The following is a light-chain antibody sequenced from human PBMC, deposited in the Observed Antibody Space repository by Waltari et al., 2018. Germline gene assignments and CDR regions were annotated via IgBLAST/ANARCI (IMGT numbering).Light chain of an antibody. J-gene: IGLJ2*01. CDR2: QDT. Sequence: SYELTQPPSVSVPPGQTATFTCPGVKLEVKFACWYQRKPGHSPVLVIYQDTKRPSGIPERFSGSNSGNTATLTISGAQATDEADYYCQAWDGSSVVFGGGTILTVL. CDR1: KLEVKF. CDR3: QAWDGSSVV. V-gene: IGLV3-1*01.